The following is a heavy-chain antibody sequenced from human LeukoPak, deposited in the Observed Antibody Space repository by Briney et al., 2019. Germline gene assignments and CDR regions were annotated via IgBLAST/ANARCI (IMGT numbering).Heavy chain of an antibody. Sequence: SETLSLTCAVSGGSFSGYYWSWIRQPPGKGLEWIGEINHSGSTNYNPSLKSRVTISVATSKNQFSLKLGSVTAADTAVYYCARASYYYYMDVWGKGTTVTVSS. CDR2: INHSGST. CDR1: GGSFSGYY. CDR3: ARASYYYYMDV. V-gene: IGHV4-34*01. J-gene: IGHJ6*03.